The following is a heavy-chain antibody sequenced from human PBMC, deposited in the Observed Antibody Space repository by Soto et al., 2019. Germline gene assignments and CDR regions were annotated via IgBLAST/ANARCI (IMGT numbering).Heavy chain of an antibody. CDR3: ARAPLLWFGELLRDQMRYYGMDV. CDR2: IIPIFGTA. J-gene: IGHJ6*02. V-gene: IGHV1-69*01. Sequence: QVQLVQSGAEVKKPGSSVKVSCKASGGTFSSYAISWVRQAPGQGLEWMGGIIPIFGTANYAQKFQGRVAITADESTSTAYMELSSLRSEDTAVYYCARAPLLWFGELLRDQMRYYGMDVWGQGTTVTVSS. D-gene: IGHD3-10*01. CDR1: GGTFSSYA.